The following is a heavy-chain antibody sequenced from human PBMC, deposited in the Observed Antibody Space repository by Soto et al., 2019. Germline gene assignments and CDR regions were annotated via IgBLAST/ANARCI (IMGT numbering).Heavy chain of an antibody. J-gene: IGHJ5*02. CDR2: IYYSGST. D-gene: IGHD3-10*01. V-gene: IGHV4-59*08. CDR1: GGSISSYY. Sequence: SETLSLTCTVSGGSISSYYWSWIRQPPGKGLEWIGYIYYSGSTNYNPSLKSRVTISVDTSKNQFSLKLSSVTAADTAVYYCARLLWSSGDWFDPWGQGTLVTVSS. CDR3: ARLLWSSGDWFDP.